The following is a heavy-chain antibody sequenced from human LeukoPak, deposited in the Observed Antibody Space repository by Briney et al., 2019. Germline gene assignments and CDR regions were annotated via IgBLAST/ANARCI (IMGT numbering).Heavy chain of an antibody. CDR3: ARDLYYYGSGSYYGSYYYYGMDV. CDR2: TYYRSKWYN. D-gene: IGHD3-10*01. CDR1: GDSVSSNSAA. J-gene: IGHJ6*04. Sequence: SQTLSLTCAISGDSVSSNSAAWNWIRQSPSRGLEWLGRTYYRSKWYNDYAVSVKSRITINPDTSENQFSLQLNSVTPEDTAVYYCARDLYYYGSGSYYGSYYYYGMDVWGKGTTVTASS. V-gene: IGHV6-1*01.